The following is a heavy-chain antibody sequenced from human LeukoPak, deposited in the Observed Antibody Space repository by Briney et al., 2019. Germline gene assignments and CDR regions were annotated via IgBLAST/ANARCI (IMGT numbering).Heavy chain of an antibody. D-gene: IGHD4-11*01. CDR1: GFTFGTYW. J-gene: IGHJ4*02. Sequence: GGSLRLSCAASGFTFGTYWMTWVRQAPGKGLEWVANIKQDGSEMYYVDSVKGRFTISRDNAKNSLYLQMNSLRAEDTAVYYCVRSPFSNGYWGQGTLVTVSS. CDR2: IKQDGSEM. CDR3: VRSPFSNGY. V-gene: IGHV3-7*03.